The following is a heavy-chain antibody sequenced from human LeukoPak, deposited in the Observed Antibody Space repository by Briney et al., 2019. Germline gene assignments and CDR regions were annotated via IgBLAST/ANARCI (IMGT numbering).Heavy chain of an antibody. V-gene: IGHV4-39*07. D-gene: IGHD2-15*01. Sequence: PSETLSLTCTVSGGSISTSNYYWGWIRQPPGKGLEWIGNIFYSGSTYYSPSLRSRVTISLDTSRNQFSLKLSSVTAADTAVYYCARGVGGYCSGGSCYSGPNWFDPWGQGTLVTVSS. J-gene: IGHJ5*02. CDR3: ARGVGGYCSGGSCYSGPNWFDP. CDR1: GGSISTSNYY. CDR2: IFYSGST.